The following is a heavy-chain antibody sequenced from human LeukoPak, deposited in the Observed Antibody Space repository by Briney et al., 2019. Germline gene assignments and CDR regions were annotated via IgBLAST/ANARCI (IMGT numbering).Heavy chain of an antibody. V-gene: IGHV3-30*18. CDR2: IAYDGNNK. J-gene: IGHJ3*02. Sequence: GGSLRLSCAASGLTFNRYGMHWVRRAPGKGLEWVAVIAYDGNNKYYGDSVKGRFTISRDNSKNTLYLQMNSLRAEDTAVYYCAKDRASGSDWYSDGFGMWGQGTMVTVSS. D-gene: IGHD2-21*02. CDR3: AKDRASGSDWYSDGFGM. CDR1: GLTFNRYG.